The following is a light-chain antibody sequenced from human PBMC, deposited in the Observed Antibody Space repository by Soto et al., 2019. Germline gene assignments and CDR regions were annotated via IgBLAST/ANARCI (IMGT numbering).Light chain of an antibody. Sequence: QSVRTQPASVSGSPGQAITISCSGTSSDVGAFNYVSWYQQHPGKAPKLMIYDVSNRPSGVSNRFSGSKSGNTASLTISGLRAEDEADYYCNSYTSNNTHVFGTGTKVTVL. V-gene: IGLV2-14*03. CDR1: SSDVGAFNY. CDR3: NSYTSNNTHV. CDR2: DVS. J-gene: IGLJ1*01.